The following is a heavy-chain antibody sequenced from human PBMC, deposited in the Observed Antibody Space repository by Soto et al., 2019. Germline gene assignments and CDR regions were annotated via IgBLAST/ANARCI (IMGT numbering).Heavy chain of an antibody. CDR2: INPCDGST. CDR3: ARRGVVVPAANPHYYYYGMDV. V-gene: IGHV1-46*01. CDR1: GYTFTSYY. Sequence: ASVKVSCKASGYTFTSYYMHWVRQAPGQGLEWMGIINPCDGSTSYAQKFQGRVTMTRDTSTSTAYMELRSLRSDDTAVYYCARRGVVVPAANPHYYYYGMDVWGQGTTVTVSS. D-gene: IGHD2-2*01. J-gene: IGHJ6*02.